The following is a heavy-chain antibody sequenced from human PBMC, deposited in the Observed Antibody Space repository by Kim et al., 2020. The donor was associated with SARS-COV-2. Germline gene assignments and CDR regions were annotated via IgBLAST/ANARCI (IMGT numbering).Heavy chain of an antibody. CDR3: ARSGSIAAAESDY. V-gene: IGHV7-4-1*02. D-gene: IGHD6-13*01. Sequence: YAKGFTGRFVFSLDTSVSTAYLQISSLKAEDTAVYYCARSGSIAAAESDYWGQGTLVTVSS. J-gene: IGHJ4*02.